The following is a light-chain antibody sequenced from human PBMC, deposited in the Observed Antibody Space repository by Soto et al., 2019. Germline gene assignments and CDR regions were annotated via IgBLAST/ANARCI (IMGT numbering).Light chain of an antibody. CDR1: QSVGTY. Sequence: EIVMTQSPATLSVSPGERATLSCRASQSVGTYLAWYQQKPGQAPRILIYGASTRAAGISPRFSGGGSGTEFTLTISSLQSEDFAVYHCHQYNDWPRTFGQGTKVGIK. CDR2: GAS. V-gene: IGKV3-15*01. CDR3: HQYNDWPRT. J-gene: IGKJ1*01.